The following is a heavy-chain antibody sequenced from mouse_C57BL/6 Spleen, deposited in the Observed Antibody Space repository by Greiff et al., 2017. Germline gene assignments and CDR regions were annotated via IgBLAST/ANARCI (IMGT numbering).Heavy chain of an antibody. CDR3: TGTGTTYYDYAMDY. D-gene: IGHD4-1*01. V-gene: IGHV6-3*01. CDR2: IRLKSDNYAT. CDR1: GFTFSNYW. J-gene: IGHJ4*01. Sequence: EVMLVESGGGLVQPGGSMKLSCVASGFTFSNYWMNWVRQSPEKGLEWVAQIRLKSDNYATHYAESVKGRFTISRDDSKSSVYLQMNNLRAEDTGIYYCTGTGTTYYDYAMDYWGQGTSVTVSS.